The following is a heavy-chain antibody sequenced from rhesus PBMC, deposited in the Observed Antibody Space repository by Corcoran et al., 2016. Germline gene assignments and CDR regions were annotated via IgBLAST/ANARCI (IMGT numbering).Heavy chain of an antibody. D-gene: IGHD1-20*01. CDR3: AKRGIAGTETHFDY. J-gene: IGHJ4*01. V-gene: IGHV3S5*01. Sequence: EVQLVETGGGLVQPGGSLKLSCAASGFTFSSYGMSWVRQAPGNGLELVSAINFVCDSTYYADTVKGRFTISRDNSKNTLSLHMNSLRAEDTAVYYCAKRGIAGTETHFDYWGQGVLVTVSS. CDR1: GFTFSSYG. CDR2: INFVCDST.